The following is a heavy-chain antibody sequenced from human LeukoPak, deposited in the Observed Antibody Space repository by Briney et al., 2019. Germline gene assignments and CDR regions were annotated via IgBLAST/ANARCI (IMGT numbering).Heavy chain of an antibody. V-gene: IGHV3-15*01. Sequence: GGSLRLSCAASGLTYSNAWMSWVRHAPGKGREWGGRINSKTDGGTTDYAAPVKGRFTISRDDSKDTLYLQMNSLKTEDTAVYYCTTARVIDSSGYQGVTDYWGRGTLVTVSS. CDR3: TTARVIDSSGYQGVTDY. CDR1: GLTYSNAW. J-gene: IGHJ4*02. D-gene: IGHD3-22*01. CDR2: INSKTDGGTT.